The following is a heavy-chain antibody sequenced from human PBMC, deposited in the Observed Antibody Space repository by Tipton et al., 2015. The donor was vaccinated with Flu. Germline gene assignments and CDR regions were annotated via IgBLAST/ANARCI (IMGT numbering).Heavy chain of an antibody. CDR3: TRGQGANP. Sequence: QLVQSGGDLIQPGGSLRLSCAASGFTVNSNYMSWVRQAPGKGLEWVSVIYSDGRAYYVDSVKGRFTVSGDDSKNMLSLQMDSLRAEDTAVYYCTRGQGANPWGQGTLVTVSS. CDR1: GFTVNSNY. J-gene: IGHJ5*02. CDR2: IYSDGRA. V-gene: IGHV3-53*01.